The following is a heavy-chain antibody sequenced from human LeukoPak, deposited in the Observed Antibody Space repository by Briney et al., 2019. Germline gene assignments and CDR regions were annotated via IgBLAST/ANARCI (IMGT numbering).Heavy chain of an antibody. J-gene: IGHJ4*02. CDR3: ARDSYDGYFFDS. Sequence: HPGGSLRLSCAASGFTFSHYNMNWVRQAPGKGLEWVSYISSSSSIIYYADSVKGRFTISRDNAKSSLFLQMNSLRAEDTAVYYCARDSYDGYFFDSWGQGTLVTVSS. CDR2: ISSSSSII. D-gene: IGHD5-12*01. V-gene: IGHV3-48*04. CDR1: GFTFSHYN.